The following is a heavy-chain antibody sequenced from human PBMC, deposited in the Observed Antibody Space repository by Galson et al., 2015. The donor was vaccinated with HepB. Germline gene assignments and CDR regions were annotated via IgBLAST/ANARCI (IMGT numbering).Heavy chain of an antibody. CDR1: GYTFTSYG. J-gene: IGHJ4*02. CDR3: VRDRIQLWLKAGAHDY. Sequence: SVKVSCKASGYTFTSYGISWVRQAPGQGLEWMGWISAYNGNTNYAQKLQGRVTMTTDTSTSTAYMELRSLRSDDTAVYYCVRDRIQLWLKAGAHDYWGQGTLVTVSS. V-gene: IGHV1-18*01. D-gene: IGHD5-18*01. CDR2: ISAYNGNT.